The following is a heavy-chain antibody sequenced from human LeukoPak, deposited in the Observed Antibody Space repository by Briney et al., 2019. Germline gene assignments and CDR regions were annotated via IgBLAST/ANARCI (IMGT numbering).Heavy chain of an antibody. Sequence: GGSLRLSCAASGFTFSSYSMNWVRQAPGRGLEWVSYIGSSSSPIYYADSVKGRFTISRDNAKSPLYLQMNSLRAEDTAVYYCARLGGTYLSFWFFDLWGRGTLVTVPS. CDR2: IGSSSSPI. CDR3: ARLGGTYLSFWFFDL. V-gene: IGHV3-48*01. CDR1: GFTFSSYS. D-gene: IGHD1-26*01. J-gene: IGHJ2*01.